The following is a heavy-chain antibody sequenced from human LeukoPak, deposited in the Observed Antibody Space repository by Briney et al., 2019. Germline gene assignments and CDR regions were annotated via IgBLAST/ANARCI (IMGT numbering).Heavy chain of an antibody. J-gene: IGHJ4*02. CDR2: ISASGDTT. CDR3: ARERSGSYYDY. D-gene: IGHD1-26*01. CDR1: GFTFSNSA. V-gene: IGHV3-23*01. Sequence: PGGSLRLSCAASGFTFSNSAMTWVRQSPGKGLEWVSDISASGDTTHYADSVKGRFTISRDNSKHTLYLQMNSLRAEDTAVYYCARERSGSYYDYWGQGTLVTVSS.